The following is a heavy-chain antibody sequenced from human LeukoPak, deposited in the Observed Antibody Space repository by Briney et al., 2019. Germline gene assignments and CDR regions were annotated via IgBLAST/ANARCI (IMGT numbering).Heavy chain of an antibody. D-gene: IGHD2-2*01. J-gene: IGHJ6*02. CDR1: GFTFSSYA. CDR2: IKSKTDGETT. V-gene: IGHV3-15*01. Sequence: GGSLRLSCAASGFTFSSYAMSWVRQAPGKGLEWVGRIKSKTDGETTDYAAPVKGRFTVSRDDSKNTLYLQMNSLKTEDTAVYYCSTDTPTEYCSGTTCFYYFAMDVWGQGTTVTVSS. CDR3: STDTPTEYCSGTTCFYYFAMDV.